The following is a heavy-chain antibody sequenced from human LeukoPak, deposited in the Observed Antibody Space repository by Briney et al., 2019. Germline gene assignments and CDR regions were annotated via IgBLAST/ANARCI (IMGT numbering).Heavy chain of an antibody. CDR3: ARGGKYYY. CDR2: IKQDGSEK. J-gene: IGHJ4*02. D-gene: IGHD2/OR15-2a*01. Sequence: GGSLRLSCAASGFSFSNYWMTWARQAPGKGLEWVANIKQDGSEKYYVDSVQGRFTISRDNAKNSLYLQMNSLRAEDTAVYYCARGGKYYYWGQGTLVTVSS. V-gene: IGHV3-7*04. CDR1: GFSFSNYW.